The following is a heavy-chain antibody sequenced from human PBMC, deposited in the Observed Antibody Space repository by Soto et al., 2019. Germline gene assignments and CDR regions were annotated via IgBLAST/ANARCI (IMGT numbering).Heavy chain of an antibody. CDR1: GYTFVAYC. J-gene: IGHJ6*02. V-gene: IGHV5-51*01. CDR2: ICPGDSHT. Sequence: GESLKISWKASGYTFVAYCIVWVRQMPGKGLEWMGIICPGDSHTTYSPSFEGQVTISADKSISTAYVQWKSLKASDTAMYYCARDRKIWFGELLYYGMDVWGQGTTVTVSS. D-gene: IGHD3-10*01. CDR3: ARDRKIWFGELLYYGMDV.